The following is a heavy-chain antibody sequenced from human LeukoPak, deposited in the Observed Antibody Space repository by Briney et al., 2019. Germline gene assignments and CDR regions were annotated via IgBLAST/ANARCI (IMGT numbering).Heavy chain of an antibody. J-gene: IGHJ3*01. Sequence: PGGSLRLACAASGFKFSVYTMNWVRQAPGSGLQWVSRITGTGSQLDDVEYADSVRGRFTISGDNGKDSLFLEMRGLRVEDTGIYFCARETGFADAFDFWGRGTLVTVSS. CDR3: ARETGFADAFDF. V-gene: IGHV3-21*03. CDR2: ITGTGSQLDDV. CDR1: GFKFSVYT.